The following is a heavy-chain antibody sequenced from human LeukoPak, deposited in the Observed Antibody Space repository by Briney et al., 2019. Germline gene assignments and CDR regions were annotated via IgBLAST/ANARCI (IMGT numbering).Heavy chain of an antibody. V-gene: IGHV4-4*07. CDR2: IYTSGST. Sequence: SETLSLTCTVSGGSISSYYWSWIRQPAGKGLEWIGRIYTSGSTNYNPSLKSRVTMSVDTSKNQFSLKLSSVTAADTAVYYCARGGNAILRYFDWLPLDYWGQGTLVTVSS. D-gene: IGHD3-9*01. CDR3: ARGGNAILRYFDWLPLDY. J-gene: IGHJ4*02. CDR1: GGSISSYY.